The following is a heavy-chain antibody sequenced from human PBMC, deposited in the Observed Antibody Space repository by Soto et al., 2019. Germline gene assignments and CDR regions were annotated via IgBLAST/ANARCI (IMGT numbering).Heavy chain of an antibody. D-gene: IGHD5-12*01. CDR3: ARHNPRGYSGSLAGWFDP. V-gene: IGHV4-59*08. CDR2: IYYSGST. Sequence: PSETLSLTCTVSGGSISSYYWSWIRQPPGKGLEWIGYIYYSGSTNYNPSLKSRVTISVDTSKNQFSLKLSSVTAADTAVYYCARHNPRGYSGSLAGWFDPWGQGTLVTVS. CDR1: GGSISSYY. J-gene: IGHJ5*02.